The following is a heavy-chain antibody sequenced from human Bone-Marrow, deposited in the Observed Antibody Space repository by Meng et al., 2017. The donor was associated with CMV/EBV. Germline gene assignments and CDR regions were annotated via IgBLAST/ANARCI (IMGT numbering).Heavy chain of an antibody. J-gene: IGHJ4*02. CDR3: ARDGGEAYYFDY. V-gene: IGHV4-4*02. Sequence: CAVSGGSISSSNWWSWVRQPPGKGLEWLGDIYHSGSTNYHPSLKSRVTISVDKSKNQFSLKLSSVTAADTAVYYCARDGGEAYYFDYWGQGTLVTVSS. CDR2: IYHSGST. CDR1: GGSISSSNW. D-gene: IGHD2-21*01.